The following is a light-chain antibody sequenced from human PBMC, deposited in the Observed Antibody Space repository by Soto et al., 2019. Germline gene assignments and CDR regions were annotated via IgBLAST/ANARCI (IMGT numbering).Light chain of an antibody. CDR1: SSDIGGYNY. J-gene: IGLJ1*01. Sequence: QSPLAPPASVSGSPGQSITISCAGTSSDIGGYNYVSWYQQPPGKAPKVIISEVSNRPSGVSNRFSGSKSGNTASLTISGLQAEDEADYYCSSFTSSNTLYVFGTGNKVTVL. V-gene: IGLV2-14*01. CDR2: EVS. CDR3: SSFTSSNTLYV.